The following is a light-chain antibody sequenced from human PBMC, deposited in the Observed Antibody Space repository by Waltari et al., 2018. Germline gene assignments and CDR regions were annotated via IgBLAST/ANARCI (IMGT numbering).Light chain of an antibody. J-gene: IGLJ2*01. Sequence: SALTQPSSLPGSPAQSTTLSGTRASSDVGSYTLISRYQQHPGKAPKLMMYEVNKRPSGVSNRFSGSKSGNTASLTISGLQAEDEAEYYCFSYVDSSTSVFCGGTKLTVL. V-gene: IGLV2-23*02. CDR3: FSYVDSSTSV. CDR1: SSDVGSYTL. CDR2: EVN.